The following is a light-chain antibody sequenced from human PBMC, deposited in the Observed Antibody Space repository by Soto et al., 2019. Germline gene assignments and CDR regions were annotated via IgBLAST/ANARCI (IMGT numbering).Light chain of an antibody. J-gene: IGLJ3*02. Sequence: QSALTQPASVSGSPGQSITISCTGTSSSVGSYNLVSWYQHHPDKAPKLIIYEGSKRPSGVSNRFSGSKSGNTASLTISGLQAEDEADYYCCSHAGSSMPWVFGGGTQLTVL. CDR2: EGS. CDR1: SSSVGSYNL. V-gene: IGLV2-23*01. CDR3: CSHAGSSMPWV.